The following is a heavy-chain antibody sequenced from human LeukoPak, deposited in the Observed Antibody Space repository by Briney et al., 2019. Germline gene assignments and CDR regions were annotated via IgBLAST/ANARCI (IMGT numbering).Heavy chain of an antibody. CDR2: IRYDGSNK. J-gene: IGHJ4*02. V-gene: IGHV3-30*02. CDR1: GFTFSSYG. Sequence: QSGGSLRLSCAASGFTFSSYGMHWVRQAPGKGLEWVAFIRYDGSNKYYADSVKGRFTISRDNSKNTLYLQMNSLRAEDTAVYYCAKDRFSSSYYFDYWGQGTLVTVSS. D-gene: IGHD6-6*01. CDR3: AKDRFSSSYYFDY.